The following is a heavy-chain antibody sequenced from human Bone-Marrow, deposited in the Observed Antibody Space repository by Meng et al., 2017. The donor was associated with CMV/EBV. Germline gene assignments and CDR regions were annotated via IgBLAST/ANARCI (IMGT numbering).Heavy chain of an antibody. J-gene: IGHJ4*02. D-gene: IGHD5-24*01. Sequence: ASVKVSCKASGYTFTSYAMHWVRQAPGQRLEWMGWSNAGNGNTKYSQEFQGRVTITRDTSASTAYMELSSLRSEDMAVYYCARDPNRGGYNEGYYFDYWGQGTLVTVSS. CDR3: ARDPNRGGYNEGYYFDY. CDR2: SNAGNGNT. CDR1: GYTFTSYA. V-gene: IGHV1-3*02.